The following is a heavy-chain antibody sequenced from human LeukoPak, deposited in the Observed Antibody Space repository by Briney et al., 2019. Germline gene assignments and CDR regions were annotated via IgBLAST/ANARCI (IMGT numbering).Heavy chain of an antibody. Sequence: ASVKVSCKASGYTFTGSYMHWVRQAPGQGLEWMGWINPNSGGTNYAQKFQGRVTMTRDTSISTAYMELSRLRSDDTAVYYCARDVEVEVFLVAFDIWGQGTMVTVSS. V-gene: IGHV1-2*02. CDR2: INPNSGGT. J-gene: IGHJ3*02. D-gene: IGHD5-24*01. CDR1: GYTFTGSY. CDR3: ARDVEVEVFLVAFDI.